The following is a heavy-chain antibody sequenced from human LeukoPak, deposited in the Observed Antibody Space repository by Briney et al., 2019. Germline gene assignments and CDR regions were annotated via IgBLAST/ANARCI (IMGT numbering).Heavy chain of an antibody. CDR2: IYTSGTT. CDR1: GGSMNNYY. V-gene: IGHV4-4*07. CDR3: ARSLYYYGSGSWFDP. Sequence: PSETLSLTCTVSGGSMNNYYWSWIRQPAGKGLEWTGQIYTSGTTNYNPSLRSRVTMSVDTSKNQFSLKLSSVTAADTAVYYCARSLYYYGSGSWFDPWGQGTLVTVSS. D-gene: IGHD3-10*01. J-gene: IGHJ5*02.